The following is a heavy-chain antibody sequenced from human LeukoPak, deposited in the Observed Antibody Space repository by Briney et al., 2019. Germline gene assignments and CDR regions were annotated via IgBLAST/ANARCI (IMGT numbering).Heavy chain of an antibody. CDR2: MNPNSGNT. V-gene: IGHV1-8*01. J-gene: IGHJ5*02. Sequence: GASVKVSCKASGYTFTSCDINWVRQATGQGLEWMGWMNPNSGNTGYAQKFQGRVTMTRNTSISTAYMEPSSLRSEDTAVYYCARDSYSYGYKAVDPWGQGTLVTVSS. CDR1: GYTFTSCD. CDR3: ARDSYSYGYKAVDP. D-gene: IGHD5-18*01.